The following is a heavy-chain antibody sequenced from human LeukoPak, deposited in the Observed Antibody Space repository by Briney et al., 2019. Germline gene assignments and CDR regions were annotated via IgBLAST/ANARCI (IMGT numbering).Heavy chain of an antibody. Sequence: SETLSLTCTVYGGSISSYYWSWLRQPPGKGREWIGYIYYSGSTNYIPSLKSRVTISVDTSKTHFSLKLSSVTAADTAVYYCARHRDYYDSSGYPENWYFDLWGRGALVTVSS. V-gene: IGHV4-59*08. D-gene: IGHD3-22*01. J-gene: IGHJ2*01. CDR3: ARHRDYYDSSGYPENWYFDL. CDR2: IYYSGST. CDR1: GGSISSYY.